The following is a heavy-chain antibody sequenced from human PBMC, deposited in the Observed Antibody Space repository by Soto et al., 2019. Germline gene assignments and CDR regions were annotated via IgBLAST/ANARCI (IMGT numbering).Heavy chain of an antibody. D-gene: IGHD2-15*01. CDR2: IQSGGPT. J-gene: IGHJ6*04. V-gene: IGHV3-66*01. CDR1: GFTVSSKY. Sequence: EVHLVESGGGLVQPGGSLRLSCAASGFTVSSKYMSWVRQAPRKGLEWVSLIQSGGPTYYADSVKGRFTISRDTSENTPHLQLASRRAEDTAVYYCARDDVCCDGGRFNVVPLDVWAKGATGTFSS. CDR3: ARDDVCCDGGRFNVVPLDV.